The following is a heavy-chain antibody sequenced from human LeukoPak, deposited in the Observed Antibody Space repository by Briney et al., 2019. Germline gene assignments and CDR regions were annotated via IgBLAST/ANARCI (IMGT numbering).Heavy chain of an antibody. CDR1: GFTFSDYY. V-gene: IGHV3-11*04. CDR3: ARDIGEGFFDY. J-gene: IGHJ4*02. Sequence: GGSLRLSCAASGFTFSDYYMSWIRQAPGKGLEWISYISSSGSTIYYADSVKGRFTISRDNSKNTLYLQMNSLRAEDTAVYYCARDIGEGFFDYWGQGTLVTVSS. D-gene: IGHD3-10*01. CDR2: ISSSGSTI.